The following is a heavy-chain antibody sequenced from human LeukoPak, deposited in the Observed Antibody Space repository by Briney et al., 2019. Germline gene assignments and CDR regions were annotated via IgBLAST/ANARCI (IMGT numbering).Heavy chain of an antibody. Sequence: GGSLRLSCAASGFSFSSNWMHWVRQAPGKGLVWVSRVNSDGSGTSYADSVKGRFTISRDNAKNTLYLQMNSLTAEDTAVYYCVRDLGGRSGHWGQGTLVTVSS. CDR3: VRDLGGRSGH. J-gene: IGHJ4*02. CDR2: VNSDGSGT. V-gene: IGHV3-74*01. CDR1: GFSFSSNW. D-gene: IGHD1-26*01.